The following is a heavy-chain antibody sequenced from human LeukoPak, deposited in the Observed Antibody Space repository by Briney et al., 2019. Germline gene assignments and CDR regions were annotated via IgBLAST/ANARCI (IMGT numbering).Heavy chain of an antibody. CDR1: GDSVSSNSAA. Sequence: SQTLSLTCAISGDSVSSNSAAWNWIRQSPSRGLEWLGRTCYRSKWYNDYAVSVKSRITINPDTSKNQFSLQLNSVTPEDTAVYYCAGAFSIAPTVRGYYYYGLDVWGQGTTVTVSS. J-gene: IGHJ6*02. D-gene: IGHD6-13*01. CDR3: AGAFSIAPTVRGYYYYGLDV. V-gene: IGHV6-1*01. CDR2: TCYRSKWYN.